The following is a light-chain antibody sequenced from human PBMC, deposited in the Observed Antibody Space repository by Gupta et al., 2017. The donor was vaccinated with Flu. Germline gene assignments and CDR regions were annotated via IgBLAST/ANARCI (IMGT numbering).Light chain of an antibody. V-gene: IGKV3-20*01. CDR2: GAS. Sequence: IVLTQSPGSLSLSPGEGATLSCRASQTVAASFLAWYQQQPGQAPSLLIYGASTRAPGIPDRFSGSGSGTDFTLTITRLEPEDFAVYYCQLYGSSPAYTFGQGTKLEI. CDR3: QLYGSSPAYT. J-gene: IGKJ2*01. CDR1: QTVAASF.